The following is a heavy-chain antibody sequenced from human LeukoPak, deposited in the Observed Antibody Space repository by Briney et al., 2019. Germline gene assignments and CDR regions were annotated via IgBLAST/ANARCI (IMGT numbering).Heavy chain of an antibody. CDR2: IKQDGSEK. J-gene: IGHJ3*02. D-gene: IGHD2-2*02. CDR1: GVTFSSYW. Sequence: GGSLRLSCAASGVTFSSYWMSWVRQAPRKGLEWVANIKQDGSEKYYVDSVKGRFTISRDNAKNSLYLQMNSLRVEDTAVYYCAREGEYTDAFDIWGQGTMVTVSS. CDR3: AREGEYTDAFDI. V-gene: IGHV3-7*01.